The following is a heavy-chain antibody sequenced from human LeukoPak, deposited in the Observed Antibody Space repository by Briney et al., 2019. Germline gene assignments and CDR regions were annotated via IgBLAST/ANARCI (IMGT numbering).Heavy chain of an antibody. J-gene: IGHJ4*02. D-gene: IGHD4-23*01. CDR3: ARESDYGGSLPRYYFDY. CDR1: GGSISSGSYY. CDR2: IYYSGST. V-gene: IGHV4-30-4*08. Sequence: PSQTLSLTCTVSGGSISSGSYYWSWIRQPAGKGLEWIGYIYYSGSTYYNPSLKSRVTISVDTSKNQFSLKLSSVTAADTAVYYCARESDYGGSLPRYYFDYWGQGTLVTVSS.